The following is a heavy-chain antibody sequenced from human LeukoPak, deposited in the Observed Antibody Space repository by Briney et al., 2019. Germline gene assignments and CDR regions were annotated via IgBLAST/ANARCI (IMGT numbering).Heavy chain of an antibody. CDR1: GFTFRIYS. Sequence: TGGSLRLSCAASGFTFRIYSMNWVRQAPGKGLEWVSSISSSSTYIYYADSVKGRFTISRDNAKNSLYLQMNSLRAEDTAVYYCATTPPYSSGWYYFDYWGQGTLVTVSS. CDR3: ATTPPYSSGWYYFDY. CDR2: ISSSSTYI. J-gene: IGHJ4*02. V-gene: IGHV3-21*01. D-gene: IGHD6-19*01.